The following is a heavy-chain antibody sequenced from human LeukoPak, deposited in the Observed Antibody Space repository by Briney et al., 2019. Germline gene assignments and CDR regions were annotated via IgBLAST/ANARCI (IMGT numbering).Heavy chain of an antibody. CDR1: GESFSGYY. CDR3: ARRGKLRHFDY. Sequence: PSETLSLTCAVYGESFSGYYWSWIRQPPGKGLEWIGEINHSGSTNYNPSLKSRVTISVDTSKNQFSLKLSSVTAADTAVYYCARRGKLRHFDYWGQGTLVTVSS. CDR2: INHSGST. D-gene: IGHD1-7*01. V-gene: IGHV4-34*01. J-gene: IGHJ4*02.